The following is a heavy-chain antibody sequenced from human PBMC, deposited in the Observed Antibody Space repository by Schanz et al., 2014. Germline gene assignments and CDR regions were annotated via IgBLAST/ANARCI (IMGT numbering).Heavy chain of an antibody. Sequence: QVHLVQSGAEVKEPGSSVKVSCKPSGGTFVTFFFTWVRQAPGQGFEWMGWINPLSGATDYAPTFQGRVSMTRDTSISTAYMEVTRLVSSDTAVYYCARRGPNCSNNACYHGWFDPWGQGTLVTVSS. CDR1: GGTFVTFF. CDR2: INPLSGAT. V-gene: IGHV1-2*02. CDR3: ARRGPNCSNNACYHGWFDP. D-gene: IGHD4-4*01. J-gene: IGHJ5*02.